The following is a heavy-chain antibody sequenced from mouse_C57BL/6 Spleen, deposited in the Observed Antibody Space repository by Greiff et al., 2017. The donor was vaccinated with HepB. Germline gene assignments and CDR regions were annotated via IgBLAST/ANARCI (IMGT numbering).Heavy chain of an antibody. CDR2: ISDGGSYT. J-gene: IGHJ4*01. Sequence: EVQLMESGGGLVKPGGSLKLSCAASGFTFSSYAMSWVRQTPEKRLEWVATISDGGSYTYYPDNVKGRFTISRDNAKNNLYLQMSHLKSEDTAMYYCARSHYYGSNYAMDYWGQGTSVTVSS. CDR1: GFTFSSYA. V-gene: IGHV5-4*01. D-gene: IGHD1-1*01. CDR3: ARSHYYGSNYAMDY.